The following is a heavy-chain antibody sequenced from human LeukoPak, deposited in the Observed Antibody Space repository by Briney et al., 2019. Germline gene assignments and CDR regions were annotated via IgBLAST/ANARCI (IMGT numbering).Heavy chain of an antibody. Sequence: PGGSLRLSCAASGFTFSSYAMSWVRQAPGKGLEWVSGINWNGGSTGYADSVKGRFTISRDNAKNSLYLQMNSLRSEDTAVYYCARVPLLRYYDSSGYYGGYWFDPWGQGTLVTVSS. CDR1: GFTFSSYA. CDR3: ARVPLLRYYDSSGYYGGYWFDP. V-gene: IGHV3-20*04. J-gene: IGHJ5*02. CDR2: INWNGGST. D-gene: IGHD3-22*01.